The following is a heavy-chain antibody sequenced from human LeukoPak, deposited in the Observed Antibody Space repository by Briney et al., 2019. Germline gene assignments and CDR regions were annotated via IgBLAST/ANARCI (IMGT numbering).Heavy chain of an antibody. Sequence: PGGSLRLSCVASGFTFDDYAMHWVRQAPGKGLEWVSGISWNSGSIGYADSVKGRFTISRDNAKNSLYLQMNSLRAEDMALYYCAKGSGYYYFYFMDVWGKGTTVTVSS. J-gene: IGHJ6*03. CDR2: ISWNSGSI. D-gene: IGHD1-14*01. V-gene: IGHV3-9*03. CDR1: GFTFDDYA. CDR3: AKGSGYYYFYFMDV.